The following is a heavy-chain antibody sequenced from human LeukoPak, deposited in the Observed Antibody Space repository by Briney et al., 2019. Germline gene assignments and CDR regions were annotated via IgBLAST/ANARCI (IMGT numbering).Heavy chain of an antibody. CDR1: GVTFSSYA. D-gene: IGHD1-14*01. CDR2: ISGSGDST. CDR3: AKDLKDLAGYYFDY. Sequence: GGSLRLSCAASGVTFSSYAMSWVRQAPGKGLEWVSGISGSGDSTYYADSVKGRFTISRDNSKNTLYLQTNSLRAEDTAVYYCAKDLKDLAGYYFDYWGQGTLVTVSS. J-gene: IGHJ4*02. V-gene: IGHV3-23*01.